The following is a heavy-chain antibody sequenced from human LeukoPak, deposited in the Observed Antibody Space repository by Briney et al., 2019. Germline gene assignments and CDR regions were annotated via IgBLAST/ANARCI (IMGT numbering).Heavy chain of an antibody. CDR1: GGSFSGYY. D-gene: IGHD5-18*01. Sequence: SETLSLTCAVYGGSFSGYYWSWIRQPPGEGLEWIGEINHSGSTNYNPSLKSRVTISVDTSKNQFSLKLSSVTAADAAVYYCARRRGYSYGPLDYWGQGTLVTVSS. CDR3: ARRRGYSYGPLDY. V-gene: IGHV4-34*01. J-gene: IGHJ4*02. CDR2: INHSGST.